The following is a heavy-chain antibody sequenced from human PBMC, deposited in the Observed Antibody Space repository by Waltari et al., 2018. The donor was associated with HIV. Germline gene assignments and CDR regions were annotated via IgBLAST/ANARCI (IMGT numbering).Heavy chain of an antibody. V-gene: IGHV5-51*01. Sequence: EVHLVQSGAEVKKPGEPLKTSCEASGYIFTNYWIGWVRQIPGKGLEWMGIIYPGDSDVRYSLSFQGQVTISADKSISTVYLQWSTLKTSDTAVYYCARQFGDSWGQGTLVTVSS. J-gene: IGHJ4*02. CDR1: GYIFTNYW. CDR3: ARQFGDS. CDR2: IYPGDSDV. D-gene: IGHD3-10*01.